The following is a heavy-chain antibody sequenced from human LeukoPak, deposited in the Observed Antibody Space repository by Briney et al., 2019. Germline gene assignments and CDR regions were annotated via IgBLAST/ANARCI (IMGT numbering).Heavy chain of an antibody. CDR3: ATLYGDYAQYPAYVAAYGMDV. CDR2: IIPIFGTA. CDR1: GGTFSSYA. J-gene: IGHJ6*02. D-gene: IGHD4-17*01. V-gene: IGHV1-69*13. Sequence: ASVKVSCKASGGTFSSYAISWVRQAPGQGLEWMGGIIPIFGTANYAQKFQGRVTITADESTSTAYMELSSLRSEDTAVYYCATLYGDYAQYPAYVAAYGMDVWGQGTTVTVSS.